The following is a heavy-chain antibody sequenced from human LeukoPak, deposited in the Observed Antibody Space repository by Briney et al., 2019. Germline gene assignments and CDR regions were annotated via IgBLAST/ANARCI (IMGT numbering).Heavy chain of an antibody. CDR3: ARYSGSYSD. V-gene: IGHV4-4*07. D-gene: IGHD1-26*01. CDR2: IYINGNT. CDR1: GGSISTYY. Sequence: SETLSLTCTVSGGSISTYYWTWIRQPAGKGLEWIGRIYINGNTNYSPSLKSRVTMSVDTSKNQFSLKLSSVTAADTAVYYCARYSGSYSDWGQGTLVSVSS. J-gene: IGHJ4*02.